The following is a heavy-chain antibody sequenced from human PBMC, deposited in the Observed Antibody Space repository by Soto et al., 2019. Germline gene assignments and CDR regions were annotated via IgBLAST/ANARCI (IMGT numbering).Heavy chain of an antibody. D-gene: IGHD2-2*01. Sequence: QVQLQQWGAGLLKPSETLSLTCAVYGGSFSGYYWSWIRQPPGKGLEWIGEINHSGSTNYNPSLKSRVTIAVDTSKNQFSLKLSSVTAADTAVYYCARGLVPAAPAGGMDVWGQGTTVTVSS. CDR3: ARGLVPAAPAGGMDV. V-gene: IGHV4-34*01. CDR1: GGSFSGYY. CDR2: INHSGST. J-gene: IGHJ6*02.